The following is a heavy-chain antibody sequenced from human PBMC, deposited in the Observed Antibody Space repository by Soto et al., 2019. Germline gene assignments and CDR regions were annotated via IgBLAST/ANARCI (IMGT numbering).Heavy chain of an antibody. CDR2: IGDGDSGDTT. D-gene: IGHD1-7*01. Sequence: GGSLRLSCAASGFTLSTYAISWVRQAPGKGLEWISSIGDGDSGDTTAYADSVKGRFTVSRDYPKSTLYLQMNSLRDEDTAVYYCAKGGTGTNLWLDPWGQGTLVTVSS. CDR3: AKGGTGTNLWLDP. CDR1: GFTLSTYA. J-gene: IGHJ5*02. V-gene: IGHV3-23*01.